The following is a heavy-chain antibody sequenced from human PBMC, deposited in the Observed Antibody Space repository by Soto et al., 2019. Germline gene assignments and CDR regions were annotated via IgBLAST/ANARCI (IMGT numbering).Heavy chain of an antibody. CDR1: GFSFSNFG. CDR3: ARDPGQDEAMDY. V-gene: IGHV3-33*02. Sequence: QVQGVESGGGVVQPGRSLRLSCAASGFSFSNFGMHWVRQAPGKGLEWVAVIWHDGKNKYYADSAEGRFTISRDNSRNTLYLQMNSLRAEDTAVYYCARDPGQDEAMDYWGQGTLVTVSS. J-gene: IGHJ4*02. CDR2: IWHDGKNK.